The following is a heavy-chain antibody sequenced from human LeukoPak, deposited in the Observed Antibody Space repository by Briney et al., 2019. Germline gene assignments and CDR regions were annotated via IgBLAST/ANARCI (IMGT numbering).Heavy chain of an antibody. CDR1: GYTHITYG. V-gene: IGHV1-18*04. Sequence: GASVKDSCKTSGYTHITYGITWVRQPPGKGLEWMGWISAYNGNTAYAQKFQGRVTVTTDTSTRTNSMDLRSRRSDDTAVYYCARVDTTVCFDYGGQGTLVTVS. J-gene: IGHJ4*02. CDR2: ISAYNGNT. CDR3: ARVDTTVCFDY. D-gene: IGHD1-1*01.